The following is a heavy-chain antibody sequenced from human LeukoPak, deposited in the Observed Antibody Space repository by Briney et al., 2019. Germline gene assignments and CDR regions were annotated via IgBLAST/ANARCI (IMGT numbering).Heavy chain of an antibody. D-gene: IGHD3-22*01. Sequence: GGSLRLSCAVSGIILSNYGMSWVRQAPGKGLEWVAGISDSGGRTNYADSVKGRFTISRDNPKNTLYLQMNSLRAEDTAVYFCAKRGVVIRVILVGFHKEAYYFDSWGQGALVTVSS. CDR3: AKRGVVIRVILVGFHKEAYYFDS. CDR1: GIILSNYG. CDR2: ISDSGGRT. V-gene: IGHV3-23*01. J-gene: IGHJ4*02.